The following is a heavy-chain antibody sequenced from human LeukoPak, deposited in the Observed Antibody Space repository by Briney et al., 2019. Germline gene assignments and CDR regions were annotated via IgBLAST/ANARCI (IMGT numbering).Heavy chain of an antibody. Sequence: GGSLRLSCAASGFSFSNYAMSWVRQAPGKGLEWVSGISGSGGNTYYADSVKGRFTISRDNSKNTLYLQMSSLRAEDTAVYYCAKDRDITMVRGVTFDWGQGALVTASS. D-gene: IGHD3-10*01. CDR1: GFSFSNYA. CDR2: ISGSGGNT. J-gene: IGHJ4*02. V-gene: IGHV3-23*01. CDR3: AKDRDITMVRGVTFD.